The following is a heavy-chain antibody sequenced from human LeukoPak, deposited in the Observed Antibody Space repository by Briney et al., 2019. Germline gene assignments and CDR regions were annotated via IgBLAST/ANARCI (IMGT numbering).Heavy chain of an antibody. CDR2: IYYSGST. CDR1: GGSINSYY. D-gene: IGHD1-26*01. V-gene: IGHV4-59*01. Sequence: SETLSLTCTVSGGSINSYYWSWIRQPPGKGLEWIGSIYYSGSTDYNPSLKSRVTISVDTSKNQFSLRLSSVTAADTAVYYCARVVGASRTDYWGQGTQVTVSS. CDR3: ARVVGASRTDY. J-gene: IGHJ4*02.